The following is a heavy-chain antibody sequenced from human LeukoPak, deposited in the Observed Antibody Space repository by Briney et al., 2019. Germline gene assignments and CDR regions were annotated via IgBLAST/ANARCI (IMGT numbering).Heavy chain of an antibody. CDR3: ARDRGEDWNYGKYYYYYGMDV. V-gene: IGHV4-4*07. D-gene: IGHD1-7*01. CDR2: IYTSGST. CDR1: GGSISSYY. Sequence: SETLSLTYTVSGGSISSYYWSWIRQPAGKGLEWIGRIYTSGSTNYNPSLKSRVTMSVDTSKNQFSLKLSSVTAADTAVYYCARDRGEDWNYGKYYYYYGMDVWGQGTTATVSS. J-gene: IGHJ6*02.